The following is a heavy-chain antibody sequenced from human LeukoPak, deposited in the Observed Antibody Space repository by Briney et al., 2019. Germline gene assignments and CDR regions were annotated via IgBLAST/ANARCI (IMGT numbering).Heavy chain of an antibody. J-gene: IGHJ6*03. D-gene: IGHD3-10*02. Sequence: SETLSLTCTVSGGSITSSSYYWGWIRQPPGKGLEWIGSIYYSGSTYYNPSLKSRVTISVDTSKNQFSLKVSTVTAADTAVYCSVTATDNCSGSRTVLYYYYMDVWGKGTTVTVSS. CDR3: VTATDNCSGSRTVLYYYYMDV. CDR1: GGSITSSSYY. CDR2: IYYSGST. V-gene: IGHV4-39*01.